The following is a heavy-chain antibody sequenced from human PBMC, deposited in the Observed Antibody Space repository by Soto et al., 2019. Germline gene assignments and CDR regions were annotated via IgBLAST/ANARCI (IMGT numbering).Heavy chain of an antibody. D-gene: IGHD1-20*01. V-gene: IGHV4-59*01. CDR1: GDSISSGY. CDR2: IWYRGTT. J-gene: IGHJ5*02. CDR3: VKDRRLITPRRSPGWFDT. Sequence: QVQLEESGPRLVKPSETLSLICNVSGDSISSGYWCWIRQPPGKTLEWIGYIWYRGTTEYNPSLKSRVTISIDTTTNQFSLDLTSVSAAATAVYYWVKDRRLITPRRSPGWFDTWGQGALVTVSS.